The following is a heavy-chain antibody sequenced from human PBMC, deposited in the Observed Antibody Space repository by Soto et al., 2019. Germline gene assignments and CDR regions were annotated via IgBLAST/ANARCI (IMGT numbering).Heavy chain of an antibody. CDR2: ISNSGDTT. D-gene: IGHD3-16*01. CDR3: ALIPTRTDYYYHYGVDV. J-gene: IGHJ6*02. V-gene: IGHV3-23*01. CDR1: GFTFSTYS. Sequence: EVQLLESGGGLVQPGGSLRLSCAASGFTFSTYSMTWVRQAPGKGLEWVSGISNSGDTTYYAGSVKGRFTISRDNSKNTLYLHMTSLRAEDTALYYCALIPTRTDYYYHYGVDVWGQGTTVTVSS.